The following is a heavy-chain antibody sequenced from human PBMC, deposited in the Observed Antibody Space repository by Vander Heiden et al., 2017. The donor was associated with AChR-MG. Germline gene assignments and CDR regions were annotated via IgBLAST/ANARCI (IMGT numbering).Heavy chain of an antibody. D-gene: IGHD2-15*01. Sequence: QVQLVQSGAEVKKPGASVKVSCKASGYTFTGYYMHWVRQAPGQGLEWMGCINPNSGGTNYAQKFQGWVTMTRDTSISTAYMELSRLRSDDTAVYYCAREGLRGGRQLMFFGYWGQGTLVTVSS. CDR1: GYTFTGYY. J-gene: IGHJ4*02. CDR3: AREGLRGGRQLMFFGY. V-gene: IGHV1-2*04. CDR2: INPNSGGT.